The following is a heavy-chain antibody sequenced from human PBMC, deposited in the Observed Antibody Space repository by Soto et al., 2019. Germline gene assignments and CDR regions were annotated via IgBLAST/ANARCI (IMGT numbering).Heavy chain of an antibody. Sequence: QVQLQESGPGLVRPSEAVSLTCTISGGSLNNYYWSWIRQPPVQGLEWIAYVQDTGNSHYNPSLTSPVTISLATSKNQVSLGLNSVTAADTATYYCARLWGPDNWGIQAFDVWGQGTVVTVSS. J-gene: IGHJ3*01. V-gene: IGHV4-59*01. CDR3: ARLWGPDNWGIQAFDV. CDR2: VQDTGNS. D-gene: IGHD7-27*01. CDR1: GGSLNNYY.